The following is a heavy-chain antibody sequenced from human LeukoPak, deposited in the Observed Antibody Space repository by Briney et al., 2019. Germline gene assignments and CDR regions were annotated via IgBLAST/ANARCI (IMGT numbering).Heavy chain of an antibody. Sequence: ASVKVSCKASGYTFTGHYIHWVRQAPGQGLEWMGWINPNSGVTRYAQKFQGRVTMTRDTSISTAYVELSRLTSDDTAVYYCARYLMCGPEHNRFDPWGQGTLVTVSS. CDR3: ARYLMCGPEHNRFDP. CDR1: GYTFTGHY. J-gene: IGHJ5*02. CDR2: INPNSGVT. D-gene: IGHD1-14*01. V-gene: IGHV1-2*02.